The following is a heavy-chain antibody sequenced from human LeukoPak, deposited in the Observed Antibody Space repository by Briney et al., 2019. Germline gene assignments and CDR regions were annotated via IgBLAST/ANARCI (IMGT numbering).Heavy chain of an antibody. CDR2: IYDSGST. Sequence: KSSETLSLTCTVSGASIRSGDYYWSWIRQPPGKGLEWIGYIYDSGSTYYNPSLKSRITISVDTSENRFSLKLSSVTAADTAVYYCARARGLLQQFDYWGQGTLVTVSS. D-gene: IGHD2-2*01. CDR1: GASIRSGDYY. CDR3: ARARGLLQQFDY. J-gene: IGHJ4*02. V-gene: IGHV4-30-4*01.